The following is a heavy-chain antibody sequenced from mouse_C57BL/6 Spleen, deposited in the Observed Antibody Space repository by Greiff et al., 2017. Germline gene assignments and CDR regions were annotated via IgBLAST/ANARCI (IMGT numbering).Heavy chain of an antibody. CDR3: ARSRPFAF. CDR1: GYTLTDYY. V-gene: IGHV1-76*01. CDR2: IYPGSGNT. Sequence: VQLQESGAELVRPGASVKLSCKASGYTLTDYYINWVKQRPGQGLEWIARIYPGSGNTYYNAKFKGKATLTAEKSSRTAYMQLSSLTSEDSAIYFCARSRPFAFWGPGTLVTVSA. J-gene: IGHJ3*01.